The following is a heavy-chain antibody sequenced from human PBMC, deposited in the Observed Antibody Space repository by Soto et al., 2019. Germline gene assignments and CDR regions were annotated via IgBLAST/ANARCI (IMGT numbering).Heavy chain of an antibody. CDR1: GDSVYRNSAA. V-gene: IGHV6-1*01. D-gene: IGHD2-2*01. Sequence: SQTLSLTCAISGDSVYRNSAAWNWSRQSPSRGLEWLGRTYYRSKWYNDYAASVKSRITINPDTSKNQFCLQLNSVTPQETAVYYCARAKGSSLQFDYWGQGTLVTVSS. CDR3: ARAKGSSLQFDY. J-gene: IGHJ4*02. CDR2: TYYRSKWYN.